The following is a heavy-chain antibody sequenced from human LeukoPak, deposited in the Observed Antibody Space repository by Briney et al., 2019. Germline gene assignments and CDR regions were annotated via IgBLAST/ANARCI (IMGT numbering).Heavy chain of an antibody. J-gene: IGHJ4*02. CDR2: ISAGNGNT. D-gene: IGHD1-26*01. Sequence: ASVKVSCKASGYTFTSYAIHWVRQAPGQRLEWMGWISAGNGNTKYSQNFQGRITFISNTSATTAFMELSSLRSEDAAVYYCARDSGSGNNDYWGQGTLVTVSS. V-gene: IGHV1-3*01. CDR1: GYTFTSYA. CDR3: ARDSGSGNNDY.